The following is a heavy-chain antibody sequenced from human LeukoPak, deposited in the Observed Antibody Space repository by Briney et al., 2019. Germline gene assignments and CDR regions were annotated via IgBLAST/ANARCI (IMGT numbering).Heavy chain of an antibody. V-gene: IGHV3-33*03. J-gene: IGHJ4*02. D-gene: IGHD3-16*01. CDR1: GFTFSSFG. CDR2: IWYDGSNK. CDR3: AKDRGGVTYFSLGGYFDF. Sequence: QPGRSLRLSCAASGFTFSSFGMHWVRQAPGKGLEWVAVIWYDGSNKYYADSVKGRFSISRDNSKNTLYLQMNSLRTEDTAVYYCAKDRGGVTYFSLGGYFDFWGQGTLVTVSS.